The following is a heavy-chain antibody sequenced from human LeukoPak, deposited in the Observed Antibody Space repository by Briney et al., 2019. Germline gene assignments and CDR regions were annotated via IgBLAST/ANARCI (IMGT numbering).Heavy chain of an antibody. V-gene: IGHV4-59*08. D-gene: IGHD3-10*01. CDR1: GGSINNYY. CDR3: ARHSARQRGWIGEVDF. J-gene: IGHJ4*02. Sequence: SETLSLTCSVSGGSINNYYWSWIRQPPGEGLEWIAYIYYSGSTNYNPSLKSQVTISVDTSKNQFSLRLSSVTAADTAVYYCARHSARQRGWIGEVDFWGQGALATVSA. CDR2: IYYSGST.